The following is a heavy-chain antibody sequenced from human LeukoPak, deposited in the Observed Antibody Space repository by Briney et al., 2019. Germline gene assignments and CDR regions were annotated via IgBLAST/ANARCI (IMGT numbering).Heavy chain of an antibody. CDR2: IYSGGST. CDR1: GFTVSSNY. D-gene: IGHD6-6*01. J-gene: IGHJ4*02. V-gene: IGHV3-53*01. CDR3: ARDQVRGSSSSYS. Sequence: AGGSLRLSCAASGFTVSSNYMSWVRQAPGQGLEWVSGIYSGGSTYYADSVKGRFTISRDNSKNTLYLQTNSLRAEDTAVYYCARDQVRGSSSSYSWGQGTLVTVSS.